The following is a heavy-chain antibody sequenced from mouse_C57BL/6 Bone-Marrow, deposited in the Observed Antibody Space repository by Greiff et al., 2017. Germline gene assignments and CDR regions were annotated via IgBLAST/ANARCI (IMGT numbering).Heavy chain of an antibody. CDR3: AREDYGSSPWFAY. V-gene: IGHV1-81*01. J-gene: IGHJ3*01. D-gene: IGHD1-1*01. CDR1: GYTFTNYG. CDR2: IYPRSGNT. Sequence: QVQLKQSGAELARPGASVKLSCKASGYTFTNYGISWVKQRTGQGLEWIGEIYPRSGNTYYNEKFKGKATLTADKSSSTAYMELRSLTSEGSAVYFCAREDYGSSPWFAYWGQGTLVTVSA.